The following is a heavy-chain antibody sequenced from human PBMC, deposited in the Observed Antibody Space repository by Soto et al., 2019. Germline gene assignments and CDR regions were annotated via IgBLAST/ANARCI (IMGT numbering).Heavy chain of an antibody. D-gene: IGHD2-21*02. Sequence: ASVKVSCKASGYTFTSHYMHWVRQAPGQGLEWMGVINPSGAGISYAQMLQGRVTMTRDTSTSTVYMELSSLRSEDTAVYYCAREEEVVVVTATTYYYYGMDVWGQGTTVTVSS. J-gene: IGHJ6*02. V-gene: IGHV1-46*04. CDR1: GYTFTSHY. CDR2: INPSGAGI. CDR3: AREEEVVVVTATTYYYYGMDV.